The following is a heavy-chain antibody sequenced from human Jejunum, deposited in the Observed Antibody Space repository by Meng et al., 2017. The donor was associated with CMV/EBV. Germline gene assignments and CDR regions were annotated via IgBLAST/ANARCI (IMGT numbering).Heavy chain of an antibody. CDR3: ARDREFAMDV. CDR2: INPFSGAT. V-gene: IGHV1-2*02. CDR1: GYSCTGYY. Sequence: KVSCKASGYSCTGYYLHWLRQAPGQGREWLGRINPFSGATSFEEKFQGRVTMTTDSSITTTYMELRRLTNDDSAVYYCARDREFAMDVWGQGTTVTVSS. J-gene: IGHJ6*02.